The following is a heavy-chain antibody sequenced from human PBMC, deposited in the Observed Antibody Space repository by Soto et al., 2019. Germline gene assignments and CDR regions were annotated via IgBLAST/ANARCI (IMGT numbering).Heavy chain of an antibody. CDR3: AKDGGGDIVVVPAAPFDY. CDR1: GFTFSSYA. J-gene: IGHJ4*02. D-gene: IGHD2-2*01. V-gene: IGHV3-23*01. Sequence: EVQLLESGGGLVQPGGSLRLSCAASGFTFSSYAMSWVRQAPGKGLEWVSAISGSGGSTYYADSVKGRFTISRDNSKNPPYRQMNRLRAEDTAVYYCAKDGGGDIVVVPAAPFDYWGQGTLVTVSS. CDR2: ISGSGGST.